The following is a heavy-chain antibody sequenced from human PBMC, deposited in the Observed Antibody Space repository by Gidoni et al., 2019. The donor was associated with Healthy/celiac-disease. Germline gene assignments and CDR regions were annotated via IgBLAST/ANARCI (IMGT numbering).Heavy chain of an antibody. CDR1: GYSFTSYW. V-gene: IGHV5-51*03. D-gene: IGHD2-21*02. Sequence: EVQLVQSGAEVKKPGESLKISGKGSGYSFTSYWIGWVVKMPGKGLDWIGIIYPGDSDTRYSPSFQGQVTISADKSISTAYRQWSSLKASDTAMYYCARPLTVTAIHAFDIWGQGTMVTVSS. J-gene: IGHJ3*02. CDR2: IYPGDSDT. CDR3: ARPLTVTAIHAFDI.